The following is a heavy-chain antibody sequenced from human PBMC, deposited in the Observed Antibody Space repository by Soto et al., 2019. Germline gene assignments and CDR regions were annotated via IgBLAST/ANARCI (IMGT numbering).Heavy chain of an antibody. V-gene: IGHV1-8*01. J-gene: IGHJ4*02. CDR3: ARRAETNGWNGFGADKYYFDF. D-gene: IGHD1-1*01. Sequence: ASVKVSCKASGYTFTSYDIYWVRQATGLGLEWMGWMNPNTGNSGYAQKFQGRVTMTSDTSISTAHMELSSLRSEDTAVYYCARRAETNGWNGFGADKYYFDFWGQGTQVTVSS. CDR2: MNPNTGNS. CDR1: GYTFTSYD.